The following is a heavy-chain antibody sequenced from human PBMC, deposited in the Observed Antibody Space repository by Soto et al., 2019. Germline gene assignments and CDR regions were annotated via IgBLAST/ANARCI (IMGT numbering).Heavy chain of an antibody. D-gene: IGHD6-19*01. CDR2: INAGNGNT. CDR3: AREIVGIAVAGRYYYYYGMDV. V-gene: IGHV1-3*01. J-gene: IGHJ6*02. CDR1: GYTFTSYA. Sequence: QVQLVQSGAEVKKPGASVKVSCKASGYTFTSYAMHWVRQAPGQRLEWMGWINAGNGNTKYSQKFQGRVTITRDTSASTAYMELSSLRSEDTAVYYCAREIVGIAVAGRYYYYYGMDVWGQGTTVTVSS.